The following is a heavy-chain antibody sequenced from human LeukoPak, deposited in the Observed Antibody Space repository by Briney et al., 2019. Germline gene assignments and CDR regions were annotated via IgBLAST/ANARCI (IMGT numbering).Heavy chain of an antibody. J-gene: IGHJ6*02. CDR1: GYTFISYY. Sequence: ASVKVSCKASGYTFISYYIHWVRQAPGQGLDWMGIINPSGGSTSYAQKFQGRVTMTRDTSTSTVYMELTSLRSGDTAVYYCARAWTTDPYYHSGMDVWGQGTTVTVSS. CDR2: INPSGGST. V-gene: IGHV1-46*01. CDR3: ARAWTTDPYYHSGMDV. D-gene: IGHD4-17*01.